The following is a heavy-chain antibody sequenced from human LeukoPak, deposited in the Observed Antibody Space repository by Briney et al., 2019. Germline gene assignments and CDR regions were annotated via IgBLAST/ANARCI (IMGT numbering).Heavy chain of an antibody. Sequence: GGSLRLSCAASGFTFSSYEMNWVRQAPGKGLECGSYISSSGSTIYYADSVKGRFTISRDNAKNSLYLQMNSLRAEDTAVYYCAREGYDSSGYYQADWGQGTMVTVSS. CDR2: ISSSGSTI. J-gene: IGHJ3*01. D-gene: IGHD3-22*01. V-gene: IGHV3-48*03. CDR1: GFTFSSYE. CDR3: AREGYDSSGYYQAD.